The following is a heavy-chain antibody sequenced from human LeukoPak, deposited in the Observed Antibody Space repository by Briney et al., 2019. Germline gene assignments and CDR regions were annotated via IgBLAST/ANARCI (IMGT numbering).Heavy chain of an antibody. D-gene: IGHD4-17*01. V-gene: IGHV3-30*02. Sequence: PGGSLRLSCAASGFIFKNFGMYWVRQAPGKGLEWVTFIRYDGSRTYYADSVKGRFTISRDNSKNTLYLQMNSLRAEDTAVYYCAKDGARTVTTGQYAFDIWGQGTMVTVSS. CDR3: AKDGARTVTTGQYAFDI. CDR1: GFIFKNFG. CDR2: IRYDGSRT. J-gene: IGHJ3*02.